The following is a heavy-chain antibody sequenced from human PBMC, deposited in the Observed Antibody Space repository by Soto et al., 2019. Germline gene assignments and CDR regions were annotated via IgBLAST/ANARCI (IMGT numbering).Heavy chain of an antibody. CDR1: GYTFFSYG. D-gene: IGHD6-6*01. CDR3: ASKSSSSSWFDP. J-gene: IGHJ5*02. V-gene: IGHV1-18*01. CDR2: ISGYNGNT. Sequence: ASVKVSCKTSGYTFFSYGISWVRQAPGQGLEWMGWISGYNGNTNYAQKFQARVTMTADTSTRTAYMELRSLRSDDTAFYYWASKSSSSSWFDPWGQGTLVTVSS.